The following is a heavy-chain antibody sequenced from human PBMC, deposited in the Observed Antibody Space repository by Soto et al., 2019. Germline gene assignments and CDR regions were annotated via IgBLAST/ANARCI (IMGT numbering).Heavy chain of an antibody. Sequence: QITLKESGPTLVKPTQTLTLTCSFSGFSLNTRGVGVGWIRQPPGQALEWLALIYWNDDKYYSPSLKSRLTITENTSKNQVVLTMTNLDPVDTAKYYFANSFSLGSRSYYNVWFDSWGQGTLVTVSS. D-gene: IGHD3-10*01. CDR2: IYWNDDK. J-gene: IGHJ5*01. V-gene: IGHV2-5*01. CDR3: ANSFSLGSRSYYNVWFDS. CDR1: GFSLNTRGVG.